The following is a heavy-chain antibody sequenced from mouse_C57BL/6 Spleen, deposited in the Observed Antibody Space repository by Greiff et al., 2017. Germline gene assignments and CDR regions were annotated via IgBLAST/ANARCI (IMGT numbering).Heavy chain of an antibody. CDR2: IDPSDSYT. D-gene: IGHD1-1*01. CDR1: GYTFTSYW. J-gene: IGHJ2*01. CDR3: ARSRITSVFDY. Sequence: QVQLQQPGAELVMPGASVKLSCKASGYTFTSYWMHWVKQRPGQGLEWIGEIDPSDSYTNYNQKFKGKSTLTVDKSSSSAYLQLSSLTSEDSAVYYCARSRITSVFDYWGQGTTLTVSA. V-gene: IGHV1-69*01.